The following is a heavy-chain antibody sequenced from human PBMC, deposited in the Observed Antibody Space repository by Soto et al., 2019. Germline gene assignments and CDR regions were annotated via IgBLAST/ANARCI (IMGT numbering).Heavy chain of an antibody. Sequence: TSETLSLTCAVYGGSFSGYYWSWIRQPPGKGLEWIGCIYYSGSTNYNPSLKSRVTISVDTSKNQFSLKLSSVTAADTAVYYCARDSGYDYVGWDVWGKGTTVTVSS. CDR1: GGSFSGYY. V-gene: IGHV4-59*01. J-gene: IGHJ6*04. CDR3: ARDSGYDYVGWDV. D-gene: IGHD5-12*01. CDR2: IYYSGST.